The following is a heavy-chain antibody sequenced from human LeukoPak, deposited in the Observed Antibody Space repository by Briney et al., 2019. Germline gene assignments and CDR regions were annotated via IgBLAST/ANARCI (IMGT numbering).Heavy chain of an antibody. J-gene: IGHJ4*02. CDR3: ARGTPSGWHGAVY. CDR2: ISASNGNT. Sequence: ASVKVSCKASGYTFTSYGISWARQAPGQGLEWMGWISASNGNTKYAKKLQGRVTMTTDTSTSTAYMDLRSLRSDDTAVYYCARGTPSGWHGAVYWGQETLVTVSP. CDR1: GYTFTSYG. V-gene: IGHV1-18*01. D-gene: IGHD6-19*01.